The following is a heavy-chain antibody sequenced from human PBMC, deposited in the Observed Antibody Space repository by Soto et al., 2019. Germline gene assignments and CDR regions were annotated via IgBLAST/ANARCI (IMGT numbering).Heavy chain of an antibody. Sequence: PGGSLRLSCAASGFTFDDYGMSWVRQAPGKGLEWVSGINWNGGSTGYADSVKGRFTISRDNAKNSLYLQMNSLRAEDTALYYCARVYYYGSGSYSAFAIWGQGTMVTVSS. CDR3: ARVYYYGSGSYSAFAI. CDR1: GFTFDDYG. CDR2: INWNGGST. D-gene: IGHD3-10*01. V-gene: IGHV3-20*04. J-gene: IGHJ3*02.